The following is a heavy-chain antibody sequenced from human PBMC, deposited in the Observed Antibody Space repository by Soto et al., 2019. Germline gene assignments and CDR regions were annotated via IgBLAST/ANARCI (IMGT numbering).Heavy chain of an antibody. D-gene: IGHD3-9*01. CDR3: VSRLPGWVFXY. J-gene: IGHJ4*01. Sequence: PEGSLRLSCGASGLSVSDNYMGWVRQAPGRGLEWVSVMYAGGDTHYADYVKGRFTISRDKSENTLYLQMNSLREEDTGVYFCVSRLPGWVFXYWGIGTMVTVXS. CDR2: MYAGGDT. V-gene: IGHV3-53*01. CDR1: GLSVSDNY.